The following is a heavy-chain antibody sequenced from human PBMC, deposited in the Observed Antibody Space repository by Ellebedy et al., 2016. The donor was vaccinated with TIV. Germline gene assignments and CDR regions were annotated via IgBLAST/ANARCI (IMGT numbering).Heavy chain of an antibody. CDR3: ARDQGEPRSYYYYGMDV. D-gene: IGHD1-26*01. CDR1: GYTFPXYG. V-gene: IGHV1-18*01. J-gene: IGHJ6*02. CDR2: ISAYNGNT. Sequence: AASVKVSCKASGYTFPXYGISWVRQPPGQGLEWMGWISAYNGNTNYAQKLQGRVTMTTDTSTSTDYMELRSLRSDDTAVYYCARDQGEPRSYYYYGMDVWGQGTTVTVSS.